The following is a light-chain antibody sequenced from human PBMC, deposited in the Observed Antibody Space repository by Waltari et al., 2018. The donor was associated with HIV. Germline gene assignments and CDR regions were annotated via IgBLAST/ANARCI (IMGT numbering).Light chain of an antibody. CDR1: QDITHL. Sequence: DVQMTQSPSSLSASIGDRVIISCRASQDITHLLAWFQQRPGQAPKSLIYGASTLPAGSPSSKFSGAGSGTDFTLTITDLQPEDVATYYCQQYTSFPLTFGGGTTVEI. V-gene: IGKV1-16*02. CDR3: QQYTSFPLT. J-gene: IGKJ4*01. CDR2: GAS.